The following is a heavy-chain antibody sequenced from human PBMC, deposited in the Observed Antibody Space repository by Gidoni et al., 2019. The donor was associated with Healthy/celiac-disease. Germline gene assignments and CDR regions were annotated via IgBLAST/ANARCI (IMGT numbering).Heavy chain of an antibody. Sequence: QVTLRESGPALVKPTQTLTLTCTCAGFSLSTSGMCVSWIRQPPGKALEWLARIAWYDDKYYSTSLKHRLTISKDTSKNPVVLTMTNMDPVDTATDYCARTHGDSNHYYYYGMDVWGQGTTVTVSS. D-gene: IGHD4-17*01. CDR1: GFSLSTSGMC. CDR2: IAWYDDK. J-gene: IGHJ6*02. V-gene: IGHV2-70*15. CDR3: ARTHGDSNHYYYYGMDV.